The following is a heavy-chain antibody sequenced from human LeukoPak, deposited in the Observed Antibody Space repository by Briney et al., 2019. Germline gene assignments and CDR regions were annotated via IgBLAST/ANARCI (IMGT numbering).Heavy chain of an antibody. CDR1: GFTFSDYN. CDR3: AKDIGQWLVRGIDY. Sequence: GGSLRLSCAASGFTFSDYNMRWIRQAPGKGLEWVSYISSSGSTIYYADSVKGRFTISRDNAKNSLYLQMNSLRAEDTALYYCAKDIGQWLVRGIDYWGQGTLVTVSS. CDR2: ISSSGSTI. V-gene: IGHV3-11*01. J-gene: IGHJ4*02. D-gene: IGHD6-19*01.